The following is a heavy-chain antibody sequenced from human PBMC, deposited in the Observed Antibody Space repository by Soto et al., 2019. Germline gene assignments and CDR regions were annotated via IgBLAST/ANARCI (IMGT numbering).Heavy chain of an antibody. CDR1: GYTFTSYY. CDR3: SGDGLTSPDSDI. D-gene: IGHD3-10*01. Sequence: GASVKVSCKASGYTFTSYYMHWVRQAPGQGLEWMGIINPSGGSTSYAQKFQGRVTMTRDTSTSTVYMELSSLRSEDTAENKCSGDGLTSPDSDIWGQGTMVTVSS. V-gene: IGHV1-46*01. J-gene: IGHJ3*02. CDR2: INPSGGST.